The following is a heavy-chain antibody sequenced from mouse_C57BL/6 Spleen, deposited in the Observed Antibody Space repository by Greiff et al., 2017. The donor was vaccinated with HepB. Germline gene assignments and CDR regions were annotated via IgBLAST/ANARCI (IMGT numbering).Heavy chain of an antibody. J-gene: IGHJ2*01. CDR3: ARVGYDRGYFDY. D-gene: IGHD2-12*01. CDR1: GFTFSDYY. Sequence: EVQLVESEGGLVQPGSSMKLSCTASGFTFSDYYMAWVRQVPEKGLEWVANINYDGSSTYYLDSLKSRFIISRDNAKNILYLQMSSLKSEDTATYYCARVGYDRGYFDYWGQGTTLTVSS. V-gene: IGHV5-16*01. CDR2: INYDGSST.